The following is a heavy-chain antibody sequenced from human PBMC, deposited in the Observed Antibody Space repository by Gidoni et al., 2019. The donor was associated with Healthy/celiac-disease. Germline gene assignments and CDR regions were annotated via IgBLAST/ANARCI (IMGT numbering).Heavy chain of an antibody. J-gene: IGHJ6*02. D-gene: IGHD3-10*01. CDR1: GFTFDDYA. Sequence: EVQLVESGGGVVQPGRSLRLSCAASGFTFDDYAMHWVRPAQGKGLGWVSGISWNSCSIGYADSVKGRFTISRDNAKNSLYLQMNSLRAEDTALYYCAKDGYYGSGDYYYYGMDVWGQGTTVTVSS. CDR3: AKDGYYGSGDYYYYGMDV. V-gene: IGHV3-9*01. CDR2: ISWNSCSI.